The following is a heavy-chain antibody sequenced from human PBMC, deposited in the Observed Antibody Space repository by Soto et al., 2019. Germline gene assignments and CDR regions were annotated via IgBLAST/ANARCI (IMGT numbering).Heavy chain of an antibody. D-gene: IGHD2-15*01. V-gene: IGHV4-30-4*01. CDR3: AREGSSSPEYFDF. J-gene: IGHJ4*02. Sequence: QVQLQESGPGLVQPSQTLSLTCSVSGGSISSDDYYWTWIRQPHGAGLEWIGYIYYTGRTSSTPSLESRDTISIDTSNNQCSLKLSSVSAADTAVYYCAREGSSSPEYFDFWGPGTLVTVSS. CDR2: IYYTGRT. CDR1: GGSISSDDYY.